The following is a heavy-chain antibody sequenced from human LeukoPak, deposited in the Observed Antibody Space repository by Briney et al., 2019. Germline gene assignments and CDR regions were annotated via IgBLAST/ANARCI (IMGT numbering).Heavy chain of an antibody. CDR2: IRYDGSNK. CDR3: AYCSSTSCYDPGYYYYYMDV. V-gene: IGHV3-30*02. Sequence: GGSLRLSCAASGFTFNSYGMHWVRQAPGKGLEWVAFIRYDGSNKYYADSVKGRFTISRDNSKNTLYLQMNSLRAEDTAVYYCAYCSSTSCYDPGYYYYYMDVWGKGTTVTVSS. D-gene: IGHD2-2*01. J-gene: IGHJ6*03. CDR1: GFTFNSYG.